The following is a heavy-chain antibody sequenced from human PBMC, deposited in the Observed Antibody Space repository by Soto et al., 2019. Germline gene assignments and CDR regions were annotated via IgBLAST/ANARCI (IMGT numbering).Heavy chain of an antibody. CDR3: ARGWDYGMDV. Sequence: SETLSLTCAVYGGSFSGYYWSWIRQPPGKGLEWIGEINHSGSTNYNPSLKSRVTTSVDTSKNQFSLKLSSVTAADTAVYYCARGWDYGMDVWGQGTTVTVSS. CDR2: INHSGST. V-gene: IGHV4-34*01. CDR1: GGSFSGYY. D-gene: IGHD1-26*01. J-gene: IGHJ6*02.